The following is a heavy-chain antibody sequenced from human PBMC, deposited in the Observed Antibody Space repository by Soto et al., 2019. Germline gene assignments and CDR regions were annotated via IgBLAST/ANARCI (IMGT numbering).Heavy chain of an antibody. Sequence: SQTLSLTCVIYGDSVPGDTAGCNWIRQSPSRGLEWLGRTYYRSKWYYDYAGTLKGRMTIIPDTSRNQFSLQLRSVSPEDTAVYYCARSGDNFNVLDYWGQGTPVTVSS. CDR3: ARSGDNFNVLDY. CDR1: GDSVPGDTAG. J-gene: IGHJ4*02. V-gene: IGHV6-1*01. CDR2: TYYRSKWYY. D-gene: IGHD1-1*01.